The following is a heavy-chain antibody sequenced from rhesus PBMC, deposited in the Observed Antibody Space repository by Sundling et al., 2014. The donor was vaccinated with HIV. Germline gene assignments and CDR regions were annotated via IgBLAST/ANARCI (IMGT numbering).Heavy chain of an antibody. Sequence: QVQLQESGPGVVKPSETLSLTCAVSGGSINDNKYWTWIRQAPGKGLEWIGTMYGSSGTTYYSPSLKSRVTISKDTSKNQFSLKMTSVTAADTAVYYCARDGWDTGFDYWGQGVVVTVSS. J-gene: IGHJ4*01. CDR1: GGSINDNKY. CDR2: MYGSSGTT. V-gene: IGHV4S9*01. CDR3: ARDGWDTGFDY. D-gene: IGHD5-42*01.